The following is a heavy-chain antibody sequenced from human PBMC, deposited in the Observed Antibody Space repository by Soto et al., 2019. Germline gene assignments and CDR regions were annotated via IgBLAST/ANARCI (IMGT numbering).Heavy chain of an antibody. D-gene: IGHD3-22*01. CDR3: VKDTSGYSPFDY. V-gene: IGHV3-33*06. CDR2: IWYDGSNK. J-gene: IGHJ4*02. Sequence: LRLSCAASGFTFSNCGMHWIRQAPGKGLEWVAIIWYDGSNKYYADSAKGRFTISRDNSKNTLYLQMSSLRVEDTAVYYCVKDTSGYSPFDYWGQGTQVTVSS. CDR1: GFTFSNCG.